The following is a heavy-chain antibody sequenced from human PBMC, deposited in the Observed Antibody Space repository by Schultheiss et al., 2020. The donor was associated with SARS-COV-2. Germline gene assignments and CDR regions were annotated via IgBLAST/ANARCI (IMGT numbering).Heavy chain of an antibody. J-gene: IGHJ4*02. CDR2: TYYRSKWYN. Sequence: SQTLSLTCAISGDSVSSESAIWNWIRQSPSRGLEWLGRTYYRSKWYNDYAASVKSRIIINPDTSKNQFSLQLNSVTPEDTAVYYCARDRGTVTFDYWGQGTLVTVSS. V-gene: IGHV6-1*01. CDR1: GDSVSSESAI. CDR3: ARDRGTVTFDY. D-gene: IGHD4-17*01.